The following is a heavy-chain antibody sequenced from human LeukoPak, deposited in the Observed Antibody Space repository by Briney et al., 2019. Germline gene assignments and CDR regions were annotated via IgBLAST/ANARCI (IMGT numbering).Heavy chain of an antibody. V-gene: IGHV5-51*01. Sequence: PGESLKISCKGSGYSFTSYWIAWVRQMPGKGLEYMGIIYPGDSDTRYSPSFQGQVTISADKSISTAYLQWSSLQASDTAMYYCARPASNEYTARPTPFDYWGQGTLVTVSS. CDR3: ARPASNEYTARPTPFDY. CDR1: GYSFTSYW. D-gene: IGHD2-2*02. J-gene: IGHJ4*02. CDR2: IYPGDSDT.